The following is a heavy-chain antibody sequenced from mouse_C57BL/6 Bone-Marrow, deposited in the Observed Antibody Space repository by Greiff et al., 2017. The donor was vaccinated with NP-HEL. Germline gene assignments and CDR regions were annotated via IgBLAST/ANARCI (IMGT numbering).Heavy chain of an antibody. V-gene: IGHV1-52*01. CDR2: IDPSDSET. Sequence: QVQLQQPGAELVRPGSSVKLSCKASGYTFTSYWMHWVKQRPIQGLEWIGNIDPSDSETHYNQKFKDKATLTVDKSSSTAYMQLSSLTSEDSAVYYCARSRFHYYGSSYAYWGQGTLVTVSA. J-gene: IGHJ3*01. D-gene: IGHD1-1*01. CDR3: ARSRFHYYGSSYAY. CDR1: GYTFTSYW.